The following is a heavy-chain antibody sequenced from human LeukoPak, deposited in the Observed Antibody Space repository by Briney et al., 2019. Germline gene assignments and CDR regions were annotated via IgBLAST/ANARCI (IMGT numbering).Heavy chain of an antibody. J-gene: IGHJ4*02. CDR1: GGSISSSSFY. Sequence: SETLSLTCAVSGGSISSSSFYWGWIRQPPGKGLEWVGSVYYSGSTYSNPSLKSRVTISVDTSKNQFSLKLTSVTAADTAVFYCARQDFGYDSSGYPKLYFFDYWGQGTLVTVSS. CDR2: VYYSGST. D-gene: IGHD3-22*01. V-gene: IGHV4-39*01. CDR3: ARQDFGYDSSGYPKLYFFDY.